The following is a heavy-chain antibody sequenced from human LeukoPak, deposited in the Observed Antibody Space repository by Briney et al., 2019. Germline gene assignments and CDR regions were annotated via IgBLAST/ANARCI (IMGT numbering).Heavy chain of an antibody. CDR1: GFTFDYYG. Sequence: PGGSLRLSCAASGFTFDYYGMTWVRQAPGKGLEWVSGINWNGASTGYAGSVKGRFTISRDDAKNSLYLQMNSLGAEDTAVYYCARCIAVSYYYYYYMDVWGKGTTVTVSS. D-gene: IGHD6-19*01. J-gene: IGHJ6*03. CDR3: ARCIAVSYYYYYYMDV. CDR2: INWNGAST. V-gene: IGHV3-20*04.